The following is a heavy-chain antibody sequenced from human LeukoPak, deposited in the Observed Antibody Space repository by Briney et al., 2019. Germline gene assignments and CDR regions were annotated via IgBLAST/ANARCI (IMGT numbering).Heavy chain of an antibody. D-gene: IGHD3-3*01. J-gene: IGHJ3*02. CDR3: ARLYDFWSGYLGAFDI. Sequence: GGSLRLSCTASGFTVSSNYMSWVRQAPGKGLEWVSVIYSGGSTYYADSVKGRFTISRDNSKNTLYLQMNSLRAEDTAVYYCARLYDFWSGYLGAFDIWGQGTMVTVSS. CDR1: GFTVSSNY. CDR2: IYSGGST. V-gene: IGHV3-66*02.